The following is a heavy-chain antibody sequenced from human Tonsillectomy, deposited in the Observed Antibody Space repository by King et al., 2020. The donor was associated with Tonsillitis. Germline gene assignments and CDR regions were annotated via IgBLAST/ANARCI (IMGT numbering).Heavy chain of an antibody. CDR2: ISSSGSYI. Sequence: GQLVQSGGGLVKPGGSLRLSCVASGLTFSSYTMNWVRQAPGKGLEWVSSISSSGSYIYYADSVKGRFTISRDSAKKSLYLQMSSLRAEDTAVYYCAGGDYYEYSDAFDIWGQGAMVTVSS. V-gene: IGHV3-21*01. CDR3: AGGDYYEYSDAFDI. J-gene: IGHJ3*02. D-gene: IGHD3-22*01. CDR1: GLTFSSYT.